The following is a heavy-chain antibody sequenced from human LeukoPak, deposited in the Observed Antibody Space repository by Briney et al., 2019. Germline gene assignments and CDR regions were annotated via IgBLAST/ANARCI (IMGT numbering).Heavy chain of an antibody. D-gene: IGHD3-22*01. CDR2: IYYSGST. CDR3: ARDPTFAHDSHFDY. V-gene: IGHV4-39*07. Sequence: PSETLSLTCTVSGGSISSSSYYWGWIRQPPGKGLEWIGSIYYSGSTYYNPSLKSRVTISVDTSKNQFSLKLSSVTAADTAVYYCARDPTFAHDSHFDYWGQGTLVTVSS. J-gene: IGHJ4*02. CDR1: GGSISSSSYY.